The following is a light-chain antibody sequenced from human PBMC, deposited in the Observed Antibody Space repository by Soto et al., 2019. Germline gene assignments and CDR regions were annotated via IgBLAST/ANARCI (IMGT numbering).Light chain of an antibody. CDR2: DTS. V-gene: IGKV1-39*01. Sequence: DIQMTQSPSSLSASIGDTVTITCRASHSIASFLNWLQLKPGKAPKLLISDTSTLQSGVPSRFSGGGSGKEFSLTIRSLQPEDSALYFCLHEYRPLRAFGAATRVEIK. CDR3: LHEYRPLRA. J-gene: IGKJ4*01. CDR1: HSIASF.